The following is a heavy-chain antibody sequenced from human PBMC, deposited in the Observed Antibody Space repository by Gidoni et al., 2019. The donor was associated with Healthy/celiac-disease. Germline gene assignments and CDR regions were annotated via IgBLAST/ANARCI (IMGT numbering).Heavy chain of an antibody. CDR1: GFTFRSHC. CDR3: ARDSLRFLEWLPFYYMDV. J-gene: IGHJ6*03. Sequence: EVQLVESGGGLVQPGGSLRLSCAASGFTFRSHCRSWVRLAPGKGLEWVANIKQDGSEKYYVDSVKGRFTISRDNAKNSLYLQMNSLRDEDTAGYYCARDSLRFLEWLPFYYMDVWGKGTTVTVSS. CDR2: IKQDGSEK. D-gene: IGHD3-3*01. V-gene: IGHV3-7*01.